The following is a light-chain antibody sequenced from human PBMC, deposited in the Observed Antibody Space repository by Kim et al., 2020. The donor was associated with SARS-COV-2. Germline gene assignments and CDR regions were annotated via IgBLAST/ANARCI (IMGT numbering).Light chain of an antibody. Sequence: EIVLTQSPATLSLSPGERATLSCRASQSVSSYLAWYQQKPGQAPRLLIYDASNRATGIPARFSGSGSGTDFTLTISSLEPEDFAVYYCQQRTSWPTFGQGTKPEI. CDR2: DAS. J-gene: IGKJ2*01. CDR3: QQRTSWPT. V-gene: IGKV3-11*01. CDR1: QSVSSY.